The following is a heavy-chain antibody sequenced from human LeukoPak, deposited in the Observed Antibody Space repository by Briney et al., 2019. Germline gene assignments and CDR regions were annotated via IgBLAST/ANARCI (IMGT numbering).Heavy chain of an antibody. CDR3: ATGLTSGYSYGPFDY. J-gene: IGHJ4*02. CDR2: IWYDGSNK. CDR1: GFTFSSYG. V-gene: IGHV3-33*08. D-gene: IGHD5-18*01. Sequence: HTGGSLRLSCAASGFTFSSYGMHWVRQAPGKGLEWVAVIWYDGSNKYYADSVKGRFTISRDNSKNTLYLQMNSLRAEDTAVYYCATGLTSGYSYGPFDYWGQGTLVTVSS.